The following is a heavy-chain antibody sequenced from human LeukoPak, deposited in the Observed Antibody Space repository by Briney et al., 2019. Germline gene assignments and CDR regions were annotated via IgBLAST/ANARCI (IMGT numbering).Heavy chain of an antibody. D-gene: IGHD6-6*01. CDR2: IYYSGST. V-gene: IGHV4-39*07. Sequence: SETLSLTCTVSGGSISSSSYYWGWIRQPPGKGLEWIGSIYYSGSTYYNPSLKSRVTISVDTSKNQFSLKLSSVTAADTAVYYCARGRVYSSSPYYFDYWGQGTLVTVSS. CDR1: GGSISSSSYY. J-gene: IGHJ4*02. CDR3: ARGRVYSSSPYYFDY.